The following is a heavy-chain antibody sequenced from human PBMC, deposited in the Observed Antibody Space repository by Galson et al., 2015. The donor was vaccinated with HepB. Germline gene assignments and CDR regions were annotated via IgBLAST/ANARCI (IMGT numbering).Heavy chain of an antibody. CDR3: ARGIVRGVSAPDY. CDR2: IYSGGST. V-gene: IGHV3-66*01. D-gene: IGHD3-10*01. CDR1: GFTVSNNY. J-gene: IGHJ3*01. Sequence: SLRLSCAASGFTVSNNYMSWVRQAPGKGLEWVSVIYSGGSTYYADSVKGRFTISRDDSKNTLYLQMNSLRAEDTAVYYCARGIVRGVSAPDYWGQGAKVSVSS.